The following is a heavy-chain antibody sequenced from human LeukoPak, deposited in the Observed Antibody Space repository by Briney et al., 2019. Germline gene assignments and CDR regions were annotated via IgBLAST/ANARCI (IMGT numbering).Heavy chain of an antibody. CDR1: GFTFSTYE. D-gene: IGHD4-23*01. Sequence: GASLRLSCAASGFTFSTYEMIWVRQAPGKGLEWVSSIGTDGYSYSAVSVKGRFTISRDNAKSTLYLQMDSLTVEDTALYYCARGTIGGNPASAYWGQGTLVTVSS. J-gene: IGHJ4*02. CDR3: ARGTIGGNPASAY. CDR2: IGTDGYS. V-gene: IGHV3-21*06.